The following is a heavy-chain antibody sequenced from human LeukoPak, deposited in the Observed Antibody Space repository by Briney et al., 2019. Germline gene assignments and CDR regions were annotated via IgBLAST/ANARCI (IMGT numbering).Heavy chain of an antibody. J-gene: IGHJ4*02. CDR3: ARGYSCGYRTFDY. V-gene: IGHV4-34*01. CDR2: INHSGST. D-gene: IGHD5-18*01. CDR1: GGSFSGYY. Sequence: SETLSLTCAVYGGSFSGYYWSWIRQPPGKGLEWIGEINHSGSTNYNPSLKSRVTISVDTSKNQFSLKLSSVTAADTAVYYCARGYSCGYRTFDYWGQGTLVTVSS.